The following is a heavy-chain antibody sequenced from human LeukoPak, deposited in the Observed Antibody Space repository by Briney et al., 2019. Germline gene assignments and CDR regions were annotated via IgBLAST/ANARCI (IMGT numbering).Heavy chain of an antibody. Sequence: GRSLRLSCAVSGITLSNYGMTWVRQAPGKGLEWVAGISDSGGRTNYADSVKGRFTISRDNPKNTLYLQMNSLRAEDTAVYFCAKRGVVIRVILVGFHKETYYFDSWGQGALVTVSS. CDR1: GITLSNYG. V-gene: IGHV3-23*01. CDR2: ISDSGGRT. CDR3: AKRGVVIRVILVGFHKETYYFDS. D-gene: IGHD3-22*01. J-gene: IGHJ4*02.